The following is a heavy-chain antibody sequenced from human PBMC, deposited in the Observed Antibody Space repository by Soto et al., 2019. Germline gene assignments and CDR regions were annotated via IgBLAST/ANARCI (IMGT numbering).Heavy chain of an antibody. J-gene: IGHJ4*02. CDR3: AKDSRYQILSDRPHGGLDS. V-gene: IGHV3-9*01. CDR2: ISWNSGNI. CDR1: GFTFDDYA. D-gene: IGHD2-2*01. Sequence: GGSLRLSCAASGFTFDDYAMHWVRQVPGKGLEWVSGISWNSGNIDYVDSVKGRFTISRDNAKNSLYLQMNSPRTEDTALYFCAKDSRYQILSDRPHGGLDSWGQGTLVTVSS.